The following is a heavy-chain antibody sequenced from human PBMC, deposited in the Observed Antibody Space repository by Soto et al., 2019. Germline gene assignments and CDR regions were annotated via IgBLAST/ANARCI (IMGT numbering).Heavy chain of an antibody. Sequence: GSSLRLSCSDPGVCFRMYAMQVGPQAPGKGLEYVSSISTDGGNTHYADSVKGRFTISRDNSKNTVYLQMSSLRAEDTAVYYCVKGEYYYDSSGYYPFDYWGQGT. D-gene: IGHD3-22*01. J-gene: IGHJ4*02. CDR1: GVCFRMYA. V-gene: IGHV3-64D*06. CDR2: ISTDGGNT. CDR3: VKGEYYYDSSGYYPFDY.